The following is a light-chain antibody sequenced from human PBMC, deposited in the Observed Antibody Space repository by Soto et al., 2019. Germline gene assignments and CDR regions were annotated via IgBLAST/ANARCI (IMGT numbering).Light chain of an antibody. Sequence: DIQLTQSPSSLSASVEDRVTITCRASQSLSGWLAWYQQKPGKAPKLLMYDASTLQSGVPSRFSGSGSGTEFTLTISSLQPDDFATYYCQQYNSYLVTFGGGTKVDIK. CDR1: QSLSGW. J-gene: IGKJ4*01. CDR3: QQYNSYLVT. V-gene: IGKV1-5*01. CDR2: DAS.